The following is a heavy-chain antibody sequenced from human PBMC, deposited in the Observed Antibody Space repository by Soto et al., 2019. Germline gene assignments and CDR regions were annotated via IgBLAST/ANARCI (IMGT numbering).Heavy chain of an antibody. Sequence: QVQLVQSGGEVKKPGASVKVSCKASGDTVTNYGISWVRQAPGQGLEWMGWISFYNGNTNYAQKLQARVTLTTDTATSTAYMELRSLRSDDTAVYYCASATSIAVAGKEKWGQGTLVTVSS. J-gene: IGHJ4*02. D-gene: IGHD6-19*01. CDR1: GDTVTNYG. CDR2: ISFYNGNT. CDR3: ASATSIAVAGKEK. V-gene: IGHV1-18*01.